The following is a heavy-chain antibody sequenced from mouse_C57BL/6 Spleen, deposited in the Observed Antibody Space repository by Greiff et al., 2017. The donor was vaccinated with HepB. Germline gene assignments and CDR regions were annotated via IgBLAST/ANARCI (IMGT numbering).Heavy chain of an antibody. J-gene: IGHJ4*01. CDR3: ARDEVDY. Sequence: EVKLVESGGGLVKPGGSLKLSCAASGFTFSSYAVSWVRQTPEKRLEWVATISDGGSYTYYPDNVKGRFTISRDNAKNNLYLQMSHLKSEDTAMYYCARDEVDYWGQGTSVTVSS. CDR1: GFTFSSYA. V-gene: IGHV5-4*01. CDR2: ISDGGSYT.